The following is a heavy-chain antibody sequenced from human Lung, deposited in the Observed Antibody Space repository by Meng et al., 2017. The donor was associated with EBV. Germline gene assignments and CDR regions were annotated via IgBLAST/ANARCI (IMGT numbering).Heavy chain of an antibody. CDR3: ARAHGLNDY. CDR1: GFTFSDYY. CDR2: ISSRGGYT. J-gene: IGHJ4*02. V-gene: IGHV3-11*05. Sequence: QGQLVDPGGGLVKLGVSPGLARVASGFTFSDYYMTWIRQAPGKGLECLSYISSRGGYTDSADSVKGRFTISRDNAKNSVYLQMNSLRPDDTAVYYCARAHGLNDYWGLGTLVTASS. D-gene: IGHD5-24*01.